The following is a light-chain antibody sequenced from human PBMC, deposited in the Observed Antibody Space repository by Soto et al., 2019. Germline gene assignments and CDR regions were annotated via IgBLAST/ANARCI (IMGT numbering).Light chain of an antibody. Sequence: DIQMTQSPSTLSASVGDRVTITCLASQSISSWLAWYQQEPGKAPQLLIYKAYSIESGVPSRFSGSGSGTEFNLTISSLQPDDFATYYCQQYNSYWTFGQGTKVEIK. CDR1: QSISSW. CDR2: KAY. CDR3: QQYNSYWT. J-gene: IGKJ1*01. V-gene: IGKV1-5*03.